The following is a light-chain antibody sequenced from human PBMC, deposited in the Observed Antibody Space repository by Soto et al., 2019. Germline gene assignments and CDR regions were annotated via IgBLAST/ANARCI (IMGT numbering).Light chain of an antibody. V-gene: IGKV3-11*01. CDR1: QSVSDY. CDR3: QQYNNWPPYT. CDR2: DVS. Sequence: EIVLTQSPGTLSLSPGESASLSCRASQSVSDYLAWYQQKPGQAPRLFIYDVSKRATGIPARFSGSGSGTDFTLTITSLQSEDFAVYYCQQYNNWPPYTFGQGTKVDIK. J-gene: IGKJ2*01.